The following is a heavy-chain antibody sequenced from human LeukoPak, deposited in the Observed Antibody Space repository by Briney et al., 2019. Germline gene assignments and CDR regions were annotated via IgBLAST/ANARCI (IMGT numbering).Heavy chain of an antibody. Sequence: GASVKVSCKASEYTFTSYDINWVRQATGQGLEWMGWMNPNSGNTGYAQKFQGRVTITRNTSISTAYMELSSLRSEDTAVYYCARGRYRGYSYGPSFDYWGQGTLVTVSS. CDR3: ARGRYRGYSYGPSFDY. J-gene: IGHJ4*02. CDR1: EYTFTSYD. D-gene: IGHD5-18*01. CDR2: MNPNSGNT. V-gene: IGHV1-8*03.